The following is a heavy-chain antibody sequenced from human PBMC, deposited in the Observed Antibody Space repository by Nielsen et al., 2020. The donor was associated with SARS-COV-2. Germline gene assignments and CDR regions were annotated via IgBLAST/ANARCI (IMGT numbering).Heavy chain of an antibody. Sequence: GESLKISCVASGFTFDDYAMHWVRQAPGKGLEWVALISYDGVKKHYADSVKGRFTISRDNSKNTLYLQMNSLRAEDTAVYYCAKGPWYSSGWYHYYFDYWGQGTLVTVSS. D-gene: IGHD6-19*01. CDR2: ISYDGVKK. CDR1: GFTFDDYA. J-gene: IGHJ4*02. V-gene: IGHV3-30*18. CDR3: AKGPWYSSGWYHYYFDY.